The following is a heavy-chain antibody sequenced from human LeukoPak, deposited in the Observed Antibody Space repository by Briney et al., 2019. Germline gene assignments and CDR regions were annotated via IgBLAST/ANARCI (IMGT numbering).Heavy chain of an antibody. Sequence: ASVKVSCKASGYTFTSYDTNWVRQATGQGLEWMGWMNPNSGNTGYAQKFQGRVTMTRNTSISTAYMELSSLRSEDTAVYYCARGRGYSYGKGEFFDYWGQGTLVTVSS. CDR1: GYTFTSYD. J-gene: IGHJ4*02. D-gene: IGHD5-18*01. V-gene: IGHV1-8*01. CDR2: MNPNSGNT. CDR3: ARGRGYSYGKGEFFDY.